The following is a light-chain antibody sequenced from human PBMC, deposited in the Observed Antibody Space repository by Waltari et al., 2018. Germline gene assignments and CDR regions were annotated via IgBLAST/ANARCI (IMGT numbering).Light chain of an antibody. V-gene: IGKV1-6*01. CDR3: LQDYNYPRT. CDR1: QGIRYD. CDR2: AAS. J-gene: IGKJ1*01. Sequence: AIQMTQSPSSLSASVGDRVTITCRASQGIRYDLGWYQQKPGKAPKFLIYAASSLQTGVPSRFSGSGSGTDFTLTISSLQPEDFATYYCLQDYNYPRTFGQGTKVDIK.